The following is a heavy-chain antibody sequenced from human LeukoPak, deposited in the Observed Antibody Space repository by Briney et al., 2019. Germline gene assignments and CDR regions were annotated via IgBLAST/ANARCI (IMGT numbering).Heavy chain of an antibody. V-gene: IGHV3-74*01. CDR1: GFTVNDYW. CDR2: VKGDGTKT. Sequence: GGSLRLSCEASGFTVNDYWIHWVRQAPGKGLFWVAGVKGDGTKTVYADSVKGRFTVSRDNAKDALSLQMNSLRVEDTGVYYCARDGADSTPNDYWGQGTLVTVSS. J-gene: IGHJ4*02. D-gene: IGHD2-2*01. CDR3: ARDGADSTPNDY.